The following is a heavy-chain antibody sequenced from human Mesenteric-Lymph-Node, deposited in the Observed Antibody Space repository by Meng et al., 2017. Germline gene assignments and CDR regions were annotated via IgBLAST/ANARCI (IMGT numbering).Heavy chain of an antibody. CDR2: IFHTGNA. Sequence: QVQLQESGPGLVKASGTLSLTCAVSGVSISSSDWWGWVRQTPGKGLEWIGEIFHTGNANYNPSLKSRVSMSVDNSKNQFSLNLISVTAADTAVYYCVRERPRANVDASMDLIDYWGQGTLVTVSS. CDR1: GVSISSSDW. V-gene: IGHV4-4*02. J-gene: IGHJ4*02. D-gene: IGHD4/OR15-4a*01. CDR3: VRERPRANVDASMDLIDY.